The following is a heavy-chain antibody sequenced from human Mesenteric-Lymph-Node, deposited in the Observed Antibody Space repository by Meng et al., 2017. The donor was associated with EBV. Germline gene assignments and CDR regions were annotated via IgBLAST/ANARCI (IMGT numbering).Heavy chain of an antibody. V-gene: IGHV4-30-4*01. Sequence: VPLPESGPGLVQLSPTLSFTCTVSVDSISSACYYWSWIRQPPGKGLEWIGYIYYSGNTYYNPSLRSRVTISIDTSRNQFFLNLSSVTAADTAVYYCARDVWYFDSWGQGTLVTVSS. D-gene: IGHD3-16*01. J-gene: IGHJ4*02. CDR3: ARDVWYFDS. CDR1: VDSISSACYY. CDR2: IYYSGNT.